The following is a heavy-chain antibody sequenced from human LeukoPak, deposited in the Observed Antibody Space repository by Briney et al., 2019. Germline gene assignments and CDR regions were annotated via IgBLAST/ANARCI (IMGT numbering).Heavy chain of an antibody. CDR1: GGSIRSYF. D-gene: IGHD2-2*02. V-gene: IGHV4-4*07. J-gene: IGHJ4*02. Sequence: PSETLSHTCTVSGGSIRSYFWGWVRQPAGKGLEWIGRIYTTGATFYNPSPKTRLTMSIDTSQNKFSLRLTSVVAADTAVYYCAKQGYTASDYFLDYWSQGTLVTVSS. CDR2: IYTTGAT. CDR3: AKQGYTASDYFLDY.